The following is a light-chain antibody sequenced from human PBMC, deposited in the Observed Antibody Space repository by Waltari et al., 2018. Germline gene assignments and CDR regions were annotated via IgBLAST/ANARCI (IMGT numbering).Light chain of an antibody. CDR3: QTGGHGSWV. Sequence: QLVLTQSPSASASLGASVKLPCTLSSGYSSNIVAWHQPQPEKGPRYLMKINSAGSHNKGDEIPDRFSGSSSGAERYLTISSVQPEDEADYYCQTGGHGSWVFGGGTTLTVL. V-gene: IGLV4-69*01. CDR1: SGYSSNI. J-gene: IGLJ3*02. CDR2: INSAGSH.